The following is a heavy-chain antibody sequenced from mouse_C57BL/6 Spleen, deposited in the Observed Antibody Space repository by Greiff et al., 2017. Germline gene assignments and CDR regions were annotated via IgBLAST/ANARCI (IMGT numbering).Heavy chain of an antibody. J-gene: IGHJ1*03. V-gene: IGHV1-55*01. Sequence: QVQLQQPGAELVKPGASVKMSCKASGYTFTSYWITWVKQRPGQGLEWIGDIYPGSGSTNYNEKFKSKATLTVDTSSSTAYMQLSSLTSEDSAVYYCARGVYYYGSSYYWYFDVWGTGTTVTVSS. CDR1: GYTFTSYW. D-gene: IGHD1-1*01. CDR3: ARGVYYYGSSYYWYFDV. CDR2: IYPGSGST.